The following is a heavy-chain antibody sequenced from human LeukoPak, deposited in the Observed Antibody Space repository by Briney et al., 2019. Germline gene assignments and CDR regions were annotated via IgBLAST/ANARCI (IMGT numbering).Heavy chain of an antibody. V-gene: IGHV1-69*13. Sequence: ASVKVSCKASGGTFSSYAISWVRQAPGQGLEWMGGIIPIFGTANYAQKFQGRVTITADESTSTAYMELSSLRSEDMAVYYCARENTDSSGYDFDYWGQGTLVTVSS. CDR1: GGTFSSYA. D-gene: IGHD3-22*01. CDR2: IIPIFGTA. CDR3: ARENTDSSGYDFDY. J-gene: IGHJ4*02.